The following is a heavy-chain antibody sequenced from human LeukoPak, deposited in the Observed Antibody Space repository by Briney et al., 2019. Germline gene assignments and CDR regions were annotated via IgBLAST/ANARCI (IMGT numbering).Heavy chain of an antibody. CDR3: ARGNQEWSSSWDY. CDR2: INPNSGGT. D-gene: IGHD6-13*01. V-gene: IGHV1-2*02. Sequence: ASVKVSCKASGYTFTSYGISWVRQAPGQGLEWMGWINPNSGGTNYAQKFQGRVTMTRDTSISTAYMELSRLRSDDTAVYYCARGNQEWSSSWDYWGQGTLVTVSS. CDR1: GYTFTSYG. J-gene: IGHJ4*02.